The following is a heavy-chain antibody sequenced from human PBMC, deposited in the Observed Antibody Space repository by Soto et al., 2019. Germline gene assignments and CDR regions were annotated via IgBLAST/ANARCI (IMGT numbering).Heavy chain of an antibody. CDR1: GGSISSGGYY. CDR2: IYYSGST. V-gene: IGHV4-31*03. J-gene: IGHJ6*02. CDR3: VRSIGGSYRPSYDYYGMDV. D-gene: IGHD3-16*02. Sequence: PSETLSLTCTVSGGSISSGGYYWSWIRQHPGKGLEWIGYIYYSGSTYYNPSLKSRVTISVDTSKNQFSLKLSSVTAADTSVFYCVRSIGGSYRPSYDYYGMDVWGQGTTVTVS.